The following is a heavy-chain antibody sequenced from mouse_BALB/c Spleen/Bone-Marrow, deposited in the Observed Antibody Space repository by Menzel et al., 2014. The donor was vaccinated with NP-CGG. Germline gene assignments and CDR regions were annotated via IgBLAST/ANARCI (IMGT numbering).Heavy chain of an antibody. Sequence: EVQLQESGRGLVQPGGSLNLSCAASGFDFTRYWMSWVRQAPGKGLEWIGEINPGSSTINYTPSLKDKFIISRDNTKNTLYLQTSKVESEDTSHYYFAKLNDGGNFLVWGEGTTVTVSS. CDR1: GFDFTRYW. D-gene: IGHD1-1*01. CDR3: AKLNDGGNFLV. CDR2: INPGSSTI. V-gene: IGHV4-1*02. J-gene: IGHJ1*01.